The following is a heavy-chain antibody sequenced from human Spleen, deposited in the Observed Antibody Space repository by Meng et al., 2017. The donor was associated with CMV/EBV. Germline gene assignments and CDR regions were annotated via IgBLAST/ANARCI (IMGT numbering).Heavy chain of an antibody. D-gene: IGHD6-13*01. CDR2: IYYTGNS. V-gene: IGHV4-39*01. J-gene: IGHJ4*02. CDR1: GGSVSSPTYF. Sequence: GPGGSVSSPTYFWGWIRQPPGKGLEWIGSIYYTGNSSYNPSLRSQITISVDTSKNRLSLKLTSATAADTAVYYCARGSIAAAGNFDYWGQGTLVTVSS. CDR3: ARGSIAAAGNFDY.